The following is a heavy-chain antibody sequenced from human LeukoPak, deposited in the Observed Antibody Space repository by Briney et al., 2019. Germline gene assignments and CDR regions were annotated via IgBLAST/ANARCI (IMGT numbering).Heavy chain of an antibody. V-gene: IGHV3-23*01. CDR3: AKGKINHEGAFDI. CDR1: GFRFDAYA. CDR2: FSESFSASGGRT. Sequence: QPGGSLRLSCAASGFRFDAYAMSWVRQAPGKGLEWVSGFSESFSASGGRTYSADSVKGRFTIYRDNSKNMLYLQMNSLRGEDTAVYYCAKGKINHEGAFDIWGQGTLVIVSS. J-gene: IGHJ3*02.